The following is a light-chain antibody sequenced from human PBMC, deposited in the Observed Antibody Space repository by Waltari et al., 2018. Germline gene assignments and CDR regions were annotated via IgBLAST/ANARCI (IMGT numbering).Light chain of an antibody. CDR1: SSDVGSYNL. Sequence: QSALTQTASVSGSPGQSITISCTGTSSDVGSYNLVSWYQQHPGKVPKFMIYEGSERPSGVSNRFSGTKSGNTATLTISGRQAEDEADYYCCSYAGSNSWVFGGGTKLTVV. CDR3: CSYAGSNSWV. V-gene: IGLV2-23*01. J-gene: IGLJ3*02. CDR2: EGS.